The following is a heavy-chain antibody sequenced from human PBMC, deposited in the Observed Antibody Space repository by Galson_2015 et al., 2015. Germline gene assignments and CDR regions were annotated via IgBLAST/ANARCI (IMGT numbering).Heavy chain of an antibody. CDR2: ISGSGGST. Sequence: SLRLSCAASGFTFSSYAMSWVRQAPGKGLEWVSAISGSGGSTYYADSVKGRFTISRDNSKNTLYLQMNSLRAEDTAVYYCAKDPPPPNSNDIGVYSPPLRTNPLAYWGQGTLV. D-gene: IGHD3-22*01. CDR3: AKDPPPPNSNDIGVYSPPLRTNPLAY. CDR1: GFTFSSYA. J-gene: IGHJ4*02. V-gene: IGHV3-23*01.